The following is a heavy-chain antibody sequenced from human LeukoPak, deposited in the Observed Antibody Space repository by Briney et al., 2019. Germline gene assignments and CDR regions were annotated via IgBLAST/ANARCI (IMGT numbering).Heavy chain of an antibody. J-gene: IGHJ3*02. D-gene: IGHD6-19*01. CDR1: GGSISSSSYY. CDR2: IHYSGST. Sequence: PSETLSLTCTVSGGSISSSSYYWAWIRQPPGKGLEWIGSIHYSGSTYYNPSLKSRVTISVDTSKNQFSLKLSSVTAADTAVYYCARAVAGDDAFDIWGQGTMVTVSS. V-gene: IGHV4-39*07. CDR3: ARAVAGDDAFDI.